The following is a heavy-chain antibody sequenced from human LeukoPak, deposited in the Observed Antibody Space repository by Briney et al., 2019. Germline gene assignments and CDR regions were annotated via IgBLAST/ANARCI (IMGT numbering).Heavy chain of an antibody. CDR2: IHYSGST. CDR1: GGSINSGAYY. CDR3: ARVLGWDQLIDH. V-gene: IGHV4-31*03. D-gene: IGHD1-26*01. J-gene: IGHJ4*02. Sequence: SSQTLSLTCTVSGGSINSGAYYWSWIRQCPGKGLEWIGYIHYSGSTELNPSLKSRVIISLETSKSQISLKLSSVTAADTAVYYCARVLGWDQLIDHWGQGALVTVSS.